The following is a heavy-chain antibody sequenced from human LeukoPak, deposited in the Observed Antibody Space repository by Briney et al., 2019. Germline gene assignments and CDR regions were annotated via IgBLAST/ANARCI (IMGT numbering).Heavy chain of an antibody. CDR2: IRSNSSYI. CDR3: AKGPRTVRFGDRHKGMFVY. V-gene: IGHV3-21*04. J-gene: IGHJ4*02. D-gene: IGHD3-10*01. CDR1: GITFSSYG. Sequence: GGTLRLSCAASGITFSSYGMSWVRQAPGKGLEWVSFIRSNSSYIYYADSVKGRFTISRDNAKNSLYLQMNSLRAEDTAVYYCAKGPRTVRFGDRHKGMFVYWGQGILVTVSS.